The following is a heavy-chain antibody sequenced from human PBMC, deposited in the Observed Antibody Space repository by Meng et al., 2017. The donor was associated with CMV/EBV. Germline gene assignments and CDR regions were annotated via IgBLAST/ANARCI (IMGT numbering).Heavy chain of an antibody. CDR3: ARDGGYSYGLDY. D-gene: IGHD5-18*01. CDR1: GGSSSIGGYY. J-gene: IGHJ4*02. V-gene: IGHV4-31*02. CDR2: IYYSGST. Sequence: TVAGGSSSIGGYYWSWIRQHPGKGLEWIGYIYYSGSTYYNPSLKSRVTISVDTSKNQFSLKLSSVTAADTAVYYCARDGGYSYGLDYWGQGTLVTVSS.